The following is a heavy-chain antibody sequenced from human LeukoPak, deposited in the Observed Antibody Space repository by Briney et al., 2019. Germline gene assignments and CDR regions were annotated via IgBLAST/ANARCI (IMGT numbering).Heavy chain of an antibody. V-gene: IGHV1-18*01. CDR1: DYTFTSYG. CDR3: AKDRDGADRINL. Sequence: GASVKVSCKASDYTFTSYGISWVRQAPGQGLEWIGWISAYNGNTNYAQKLQGRVTMTTDTSTSTAYMEVTRLTSDDTALYYCAKDRDGADRINLWGQGTLVTVSS. D-gene: IGHD5-24*01. J-gene: IGHJ4*02. CDR2: ISAYNGNT.